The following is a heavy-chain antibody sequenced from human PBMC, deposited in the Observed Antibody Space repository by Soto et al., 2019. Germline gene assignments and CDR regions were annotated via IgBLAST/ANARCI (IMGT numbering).Heavy chain of an antibody. Sequence: GGALRLSCAASGFTFSSYWMHWVRQAPGKGLVWVSRINSDGSSTSYADSVKGRFTISRDNAKNTLYLQMNSLRAEDTAVYYCAREGTTQNCFDPWGQGTLVTVSS. CDR1: GFTFSSYW. CDR3: AREGTTQNCFDP. J-gene: IGHJ5*02. CDR2: INSDGSST. V-gene: IGHV3-74*01. D-gene: IGHD2-15*01.